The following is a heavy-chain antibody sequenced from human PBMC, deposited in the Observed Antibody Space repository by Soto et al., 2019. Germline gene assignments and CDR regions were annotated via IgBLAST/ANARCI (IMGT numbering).Heavy chain of an antibody. CDR3: ARDLFPRYNWNSSGMDV. J-gene: IGHJ6*02. D-gene: IGHD1-7*01. CDR1: GDSVSSNSAA. Sequence: PSQTLSLTCAISGDSVSSNSAAWNWIRQSPSRGLEWLGRTYYRSKWYNDYAVSVKSRITINPDTSKNQFSLQLNSVTPEDTAVYYCARDLFPRYNWNSSGMDVWGQGTTVTVSS. CDR2: TYYRSKWYN. V-gene: IGHV6-1*01.